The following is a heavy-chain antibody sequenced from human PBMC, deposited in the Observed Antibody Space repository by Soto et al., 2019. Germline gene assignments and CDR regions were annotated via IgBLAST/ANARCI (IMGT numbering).Heavy chain of an antibody. CDR2: IYPVDSDT. CDR3: AGGSRDCSGGSCYSH. CDR1: GYDFARHW. D-gene: IGHD2-15*01. Sequence: GESLKISCKASGYDFARHWIGWVRQLPVKGVEWMGIIYPVDSDTRYNPSFQGPVTISADQSITTAYLQWSSLRASDTAIYYCAGGSRDCSGGSCYSHWGQGTLVTVSS. J-gene: IGHJ4*02. V-gene: IGHV5-51*01.